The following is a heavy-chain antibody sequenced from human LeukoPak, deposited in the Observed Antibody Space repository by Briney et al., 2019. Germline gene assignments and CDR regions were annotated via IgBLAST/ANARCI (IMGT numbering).Heavy chain of an antibody. J-gene: IGHJ6*03. Sequence: QPGGSLRLSCAASGFTFSSYAMHWVRQAPGKGLEWVAVISYDGSNKYYADSVKGRFTISRDNSKNTLYLQMNSLRAEDTAVYYCARVYPPHYYGSGSYYKTWERYMDVWGKGTTVTVSS. CDR2: ISYDGSNK. CDR1: GFTFSSYA. V-gene: IGHV3-30*04. CDR3: ARVYPPHYYGSGSYYKTWERYMDV. D-gene: IGHD3-10*01.